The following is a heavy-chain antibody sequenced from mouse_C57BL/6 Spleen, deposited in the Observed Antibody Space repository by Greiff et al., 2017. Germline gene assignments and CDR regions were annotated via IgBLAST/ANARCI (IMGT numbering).Heavy chain of an antibody. CDR3: ARSGGNCVAWFAY. Sequence: QVQLQQPGAELVRPGSSVKLSCKASGYTFTSYWMHWVKQRPIQGLEWIGNIDPSDSETHYNQKFKDKATLTVDKSSSTAYMQLSSLTSEDSAVYYCARSGGNCVAWFAYWGQGTLVTVSA. CDR1: GYTFTSYW. V-gene: IGHV1-52*01. CDR2: IDPSDSET. D-gene: IGHD2-1*01. J-gene: IGHJ3*01.